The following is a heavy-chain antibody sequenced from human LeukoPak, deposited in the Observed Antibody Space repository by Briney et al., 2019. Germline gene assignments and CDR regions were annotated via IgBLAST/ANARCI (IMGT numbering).Heavy chain of an antibody. CDR2: IYTSGST. D-gene: IGHD3-10*01. CDR3: ASYYGSGSYYAFDI. V-gene: IGHV4-4*07. J-gene: IGHJ3*02. CDR1: GGSISSYY. Sequence: SETLSLTCTVSGGSISSYYWSWIRQPAGKGLEWIGRIYTSGSTNYNPSLKSRVTMSVDTSKNQFSLKLSSVTAADTAVYYCASYYGSGSYYAFDIWGQGTMVTVSS.